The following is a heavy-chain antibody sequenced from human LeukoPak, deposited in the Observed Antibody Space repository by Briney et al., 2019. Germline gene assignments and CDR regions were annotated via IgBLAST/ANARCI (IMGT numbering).Heavy chain of an antibody. CDR3: ARQGPYDFWSGYSYYYYYYMDV. J-gene: IGHJ6*03. Sequence: SETLSLTCTVSGGSISSYYWSWIRQPAGKGLEWIGRIYTSGSTNYNPSLKSRVTMSVDTSKNQFSLKLSSVTAADMAVYYCARQGPYDFWSGYSYYYYYYMDVWGKGTTVTVSS. V-gene: IGHV4-4*07. D-gene: IGHD3-3*01. CDR1: GGSISSYY. CDR2: IYTSGST.